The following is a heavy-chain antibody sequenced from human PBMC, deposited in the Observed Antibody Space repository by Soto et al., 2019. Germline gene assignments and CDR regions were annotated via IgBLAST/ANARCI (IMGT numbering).Heavy chain of an antibody. D-gene: IGHD1-26*01. CDR2: IWYDGSIK. V-gene: IGHV3-33*01. CDR1: GFTFNTYG. J-gene: IGHJ4*02. CDR3: ARVGSYYGADY. Sequence: QEQLVESGGGVVQPGRSLRLSCAASGFTFNTYGMHWVRQIPGKGLQWVAIIWYDGSIKYYADSVKGRFTISRDNSKNTLYLQMNSLRDEDTAVYYCARVGSYYGADYWGQGTLVTVSS.